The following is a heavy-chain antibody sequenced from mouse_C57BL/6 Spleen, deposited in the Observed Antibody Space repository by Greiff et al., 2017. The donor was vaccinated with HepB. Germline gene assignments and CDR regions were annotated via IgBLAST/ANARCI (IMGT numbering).Heavy chain of an antibody. CDR2: IRNKANGYTT. CDR3: ARWGPYDYDAGDYYAMDY. J-gene: IGHJ4*01. Sequence: EVQGVESGGGLVQPGGSLSLSCAASGFTFTDYYMSWVRQPPGKALEWLGFIRNKANGYTTEYSASVKGWFTISRDNLLSILYLQMNALGAEDSATYSCARWGPYDYDAGDYYAMDYWGQGTSVTVSS. D-gene: IGHD2-4*01. CDR1: GFTFTDYY. V-gene: IGHV7-3*01.